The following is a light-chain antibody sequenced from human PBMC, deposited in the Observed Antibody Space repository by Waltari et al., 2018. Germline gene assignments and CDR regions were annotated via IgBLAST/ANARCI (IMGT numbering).Light chain of an antibody. J-gene: IGLJ2*01. CDR3: SSQTLDGLIL. CDR2: DVT. Sequence: QSALPQPASVSGSPGQSITISCSGIGIAVGASDLVPWHQHHPGKAPQVIIYDVTNRPAGVSDRFSASKSANTASLTISRLQPEDEADYYCSSQTLDGLILFGGGTRLTVL. CDR1: GIAVGASDL. V-gene: IGLV2-14*03.